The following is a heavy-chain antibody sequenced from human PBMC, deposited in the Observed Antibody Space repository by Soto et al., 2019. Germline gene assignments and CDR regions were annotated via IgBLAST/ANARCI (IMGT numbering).Heavy chain of an antibody. V-gene: IGHV3-30*18. CDR1: GFTFNIYG. J-gene: IGHJ4*02. CDR3: AKAQASGQGSFDA. Sequence: VKLVESGGGVVQPGGSLRLSCAASGFTFNIYGMHWVRQAPDKGLEWVALISYDGSNQYYADSVKGRFTISRDNSKNTLFLQMKSLRADDTAVYYCAKAQASGQGSFDAWGQGTLVTVSS. CDR2: ISYDGSNQ.